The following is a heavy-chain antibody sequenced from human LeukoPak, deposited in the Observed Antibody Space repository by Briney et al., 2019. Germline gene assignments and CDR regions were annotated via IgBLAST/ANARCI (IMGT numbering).Heavy chain of an antibody. Sequence: PSETLSLTCTVSGGSISSSSYYWGWIRQPPGKGLEWIGSIYYSGSTYYNPSLKSRVTISVDTSKNQFSLKLSSVTAADTAVYYCARLGPFEYGDYETEAFDIWGQGTMVTVSS. J-gene: IGHJ3*02. CDR3: ARLGPFEYGDYETEAFDI. CDR2: IYYSGST. CDR1: GGSISSSSYY. V-gene: IGHV4-39*01. D-gene: IGHD4-17*01.